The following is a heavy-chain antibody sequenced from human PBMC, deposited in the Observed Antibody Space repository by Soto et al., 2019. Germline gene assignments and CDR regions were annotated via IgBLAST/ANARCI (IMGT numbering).Heavy chain of an antibody. CDR2: ISSSSSYI. CDR1: GFTFTNYA. Sequence: GGSLRLSCAASGFTFTNYAMNWVRQAPGKGLEWVSSISSSSSYIYYADSVKGRFTISRDNAKNSLYLQMNSLRAEDTAVYYCARDSRITMVRGVLLFDPWGQGTLVTVSS. J-gene: IGHJ5*02. V-gene: IGHV3-21*01. D-gene: IGHD3-10*01. CDR3: ARDSRITMVRGVLLFDP.